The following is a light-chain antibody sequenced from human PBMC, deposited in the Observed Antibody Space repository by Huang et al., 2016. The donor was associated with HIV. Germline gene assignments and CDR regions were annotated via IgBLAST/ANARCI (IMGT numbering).Light chain of an antibody. J-gene: IGKJ2*01. V-gene: IGKV3-15*01. Sequence: EMVMTQSPDTLSVSPGERVTLSCRASQCVSSNLAWYQQKPGQAPRLLIHGASTRVTGIPARFSGSGSETDFTLTIHSLQSEDLAVYYCQQYNNWPRTFGQGTKLEIK. CDR1: QCVSSN. CDR2: GAS. CDR3: QQYNNWPRT.